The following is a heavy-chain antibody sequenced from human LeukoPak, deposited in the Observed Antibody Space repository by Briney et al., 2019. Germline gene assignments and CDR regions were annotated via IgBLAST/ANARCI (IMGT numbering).Heavy chain of an antibody. CDR2: IYPGDSDT. D-gene: IGHD6-13*01. CDR3: ARHTAAAAPFDY. J-gene: IGHJ4*02. CDR1: GYSFTRYW. Sequence: GESLKIPCKGSGYSFTRYWIGWVRQMSGKGLERMGIIYPGDSDTRYSPSFQGQVTISADKSISTAYLQWSSLKASDTAMYYCARHTAAAAPFDYWGQGTLVTVSS. V-gene: IGHV5-51*01.